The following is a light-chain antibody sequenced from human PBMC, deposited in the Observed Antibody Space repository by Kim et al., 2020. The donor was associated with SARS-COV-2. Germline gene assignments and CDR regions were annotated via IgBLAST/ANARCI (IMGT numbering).Light chain of an antibody. J-gene: IGLJ2*01. CDR2: FDS. CDR1: NIENKR. CDR3: QVWDTSGDHRGF. V-gene: IGLV3-21*01. Sequence: SYELTQPPSASVAPGETATITCGGNNIENKRVHWYQQKPGQAPSLLIYFDSDRPSGIPERFSGSNSGNTATLTISRVEVGDEADYYCQVWDTSGDHRGFFGGGTQLTVL.